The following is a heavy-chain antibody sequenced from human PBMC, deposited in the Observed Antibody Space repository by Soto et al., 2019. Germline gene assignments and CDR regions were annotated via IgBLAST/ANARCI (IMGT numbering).Heavy chain of an antibody. J-gene: IGHJ2*01. V-gene: IGHV3-66*04. D-gene: IGHD3-16*01. CDR1: GFTGSISY. Sequence: EVQLVESGGGLAQPGGSLRLSCGASGFTGSISYMGWVRQSPGKGLEWVSSIYIDGRTYYADSVRGRFTISTDNSKDTLYLHMNSLRVDDTAMYYCARHLGSYWYFDLWGRGTLVTVSS. CDR2: IYIDGRT. CDR3: ARHLGSYWYFDL.